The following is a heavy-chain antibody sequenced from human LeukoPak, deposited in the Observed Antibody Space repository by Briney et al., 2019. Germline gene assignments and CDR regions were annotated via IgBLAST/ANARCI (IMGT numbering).Heavy chain of an antibody. CDR1: VFTFSSYG. V-gene: IGHV3-30*18. Sequence: PGRSLRLSCAASVFTFSSYGMHWVRQAPGKGLEWVAVISDDGSNKYYVDSVKGRFTISRDNSKNTLYLQMSGLRVEDTAVYYCAKGLSGSSWYLNWFDPWGQGTLVTVSS. D-gene: IGHD6-13*01. CDR3: AKGLSGSSWYLNWFDP. CDR2: ISDDGSNK. J-gene: IGHJ5*02.